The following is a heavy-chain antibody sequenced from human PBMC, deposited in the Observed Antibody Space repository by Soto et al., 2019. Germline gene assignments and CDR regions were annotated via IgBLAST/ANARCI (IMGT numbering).Heavy chain of an antibody. CDR2: IYPGDSDT. J-gene: IGHJ6*02. CDR3: ARHSFGDYDLTYYYYGMDV. CDR1: GYSFTSYW. Sequence: PGESLKISCKGSGYSFTSYWIGWVRQMPGKGLEWMGIIYPGDSDTRYSPSFQGQVTISADKSISTAYLQWSSLKASDTAMYYWARHSFGDYDLTYYYYGMDVWGQGTTVTVSS. V-gene: IGHV5-51*01. D-gene: IGHD4-17*01.